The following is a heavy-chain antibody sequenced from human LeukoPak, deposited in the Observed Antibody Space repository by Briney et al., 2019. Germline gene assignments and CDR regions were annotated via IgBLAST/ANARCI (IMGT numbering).Heavy chain of an antibody. D-gene: IGHD4-23*01. J-gene: IGHJ3*02. CDR3: ARVGYGGKRNAFDI. V-gene: IGHV3-72*01. CDR1: GFTVSSNY. CDR2: TRNKANSYTT. Sequence: PGVSLRLSCSASGFTVSSNYMDWVRQAPGKGLEWVGRTRNKANSYTTEYAASVKGRFTISRDDSKNSLYLQMNSLKTEDTAVYYCARVGYGGKRNAFDIWGQGTMVTVSS.